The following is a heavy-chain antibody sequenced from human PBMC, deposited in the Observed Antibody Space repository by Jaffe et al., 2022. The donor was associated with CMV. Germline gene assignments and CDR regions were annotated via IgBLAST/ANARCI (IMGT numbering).Heavy chain of an antibody. V-gene: IGHV3-30*18. D-gene: IGHD3-16*02. CDR1: GFTFSSYG. Sequence: QVQLVESGGGAVQPGRSLRLSCAGSGFTFSSYGMHWVRQAPGKGLEWVAVISYDGSNKYYADSVKGRFTISRDNSKNTLFLQMNSLRAEDTAVYYCAKDGVWGYDYVWGNYHYFDYWGQGTLVTVSS. CDR2: ISYDGSNK. CDR3: AKDGVWGYDYVWGNYHYFDY. J-gene: IGHJ4*02.